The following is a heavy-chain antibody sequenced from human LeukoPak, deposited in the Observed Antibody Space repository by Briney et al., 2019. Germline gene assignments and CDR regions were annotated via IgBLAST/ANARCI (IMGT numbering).Heavy chain of an antibody. CDR3: ARGEYYYDSSGTDAFDI. CDR2: INPNSGGT. D-gene: IGHD3-22*01. Sequence: ASVKVSCKASGYTFTSYGINWVRQAPGQGLEWMGWINPNSGGTNYAQKFQGRVTMTRDTSISTAYMELSRLRSDDTAVYYCARGEYYYDSSGTDAFDIWGQGTMVTVSS. CDR1: GYTFTSYG. V-gene: IGHV1-2*02. J-gene: IGHJ3*02.